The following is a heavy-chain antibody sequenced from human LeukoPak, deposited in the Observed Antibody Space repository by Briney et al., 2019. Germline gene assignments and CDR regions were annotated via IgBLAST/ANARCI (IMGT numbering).Heavy chain of an antibody. CDR1: GFTFGDYL. Sequence: GGSLRLSCTASGFTFGDYLMSWFRQAPGKVLEWIGFISGGTTEYAASVKGRFTISRDDSTSIAYLQMNSLTTEDTAVYYCSRGSGWLSVYWGQGTLVTVSS. V-gene: IGHV3-49*03. J-gene: IGHJ4*02. D-gene: IGHD6-19*01. CDR2: ISGGTT. CDR3: SRGSGWLSVY.